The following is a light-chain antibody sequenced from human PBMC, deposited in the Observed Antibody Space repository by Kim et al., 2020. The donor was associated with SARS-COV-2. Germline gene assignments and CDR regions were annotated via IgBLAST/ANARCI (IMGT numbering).Light chain of an antibody. CDR1: NIGSKS. Sequence: PGKTARITCGGNNIGSKSVHWYQQKPGQAPVLVIYYDSDRPSGIPERFSGSNSGNTATLTISRVEAGDEADYYCQVWDSSSDHPMFGGGTQLTVL. V-gene: IGLV3-21*04. CDR3: QVWDSSSDHPM. J-gene: IGLJ3*02. CDR2: YDS.